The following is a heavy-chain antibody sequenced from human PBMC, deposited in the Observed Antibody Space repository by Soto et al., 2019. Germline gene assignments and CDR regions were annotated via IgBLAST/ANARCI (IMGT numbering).Heavy chain of an antibody. D-gene: IGHD6-19*01. V-gene: IGHV3-64D*08. CDR1: GFTFSSSP. Sequence: EVQLVESGGGLVQPGGSLRLSCAASGFTFSSSPMHWVRQAPGKGLEYVSAIASGGDYTYYADSVKGRFTISRDNSKNALYLQMRSLRTEDTAVYYCVRRARSAVVGTGPFDYWGQGILVTVSS. CDR2: IASGGDYT. CDR3: VRRARSAVVGTGPFDY. J-gene: IGHJ4*02.